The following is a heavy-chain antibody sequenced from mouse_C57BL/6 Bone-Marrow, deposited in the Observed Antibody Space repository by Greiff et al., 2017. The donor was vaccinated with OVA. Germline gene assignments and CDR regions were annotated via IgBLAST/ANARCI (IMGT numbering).Heavy chain of an antibody. J-gene: IGHJ2*01. Sequence: EVMLVESGGDLVKPGGSLKLSCAASGFTFSSYGMSWVRQTPDKRLEWVATISSGGSYTYYPDSVKGRFTISRDNAKNTLYLQMSSLKSEDTAMYYCARRDTTVVDYFDYWGQGTTLTVSS. CDR3: ARRDTTVVDYFDY. CDR1: GFTFSSYG. CDR2: ISSGGSYT. D-gene: IGHD1-1*01. V-gene: IGHV5-6*02.